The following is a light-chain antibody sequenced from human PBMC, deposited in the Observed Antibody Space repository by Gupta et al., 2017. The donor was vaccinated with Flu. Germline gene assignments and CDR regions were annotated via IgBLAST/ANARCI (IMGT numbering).Light chain of an antibody. J-gene: IGKJ4*01. CDR1: QGVSSN. Sequence: DIVVTQFPVTLSVSPGERATLSCRASQGVSSNVAWYQHKPGQPPRLLISGASTRATGIPTRFSGSGSGTEFTLTINSLQSEDSAVYYCQQYNKWPLTFGGGTKVEI. V-gene: IGKV3-15*01. CDR3: QQYNKWPLT. CDR2: GAS.